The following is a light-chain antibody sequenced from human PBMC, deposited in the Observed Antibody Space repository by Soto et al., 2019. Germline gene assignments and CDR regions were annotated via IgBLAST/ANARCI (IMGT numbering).Light chain of an antibody. Sequence: EIVFTQSPGTLSLSPGERATLSCRASQSVRSSSLAWYQQKPGQAPRLIIYGASSRATGIPDRFSGSGSGTDFTLTISRLEPEDFAVYYCQQYGSSPITFGQGTRLEIK. CDR3: QQYGSSPIT. V-gene: IGKV3-20*01. J-gene: IGKJ5*01. CDR2: GAS. CDR1: QSVRSSS.